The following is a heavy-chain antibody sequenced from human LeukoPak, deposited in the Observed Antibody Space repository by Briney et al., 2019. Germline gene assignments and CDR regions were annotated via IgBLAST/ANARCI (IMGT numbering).Heavy chain of an antibody. CDR3: ARDHIYNRVGFGMVRRVIDPLDY. V-gene: IGHV3-7*01. J-gene: IGHJ4*02. CDR2: IYQEGSEK. CDR1: VFTFSRYR. Sequence: VGTLRLSCAPSVFTFSRYRTRSVRQAPGKGQESVANIYQEGSEKYYVVHVKGRFSISRDNAKISVYLQMNSLRGEDTAVYYCARDHIYNRVGFGMVRRVIDPLDYWGQETLVTVSS. D-gene: IGHD3-10*01.